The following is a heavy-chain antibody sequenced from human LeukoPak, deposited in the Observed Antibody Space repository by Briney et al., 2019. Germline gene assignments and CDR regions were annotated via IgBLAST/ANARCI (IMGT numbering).Heavy chain of an antibody. Sequence: PGGSLRLSCAASGFTFSDYILDWVRQAPGKGLEWVGRIRRGANSYTTEYAASVKGRFTISRDDSKNSLDLHMNSLKTEDTAVYHCSRDGGEGGNSAFDIWGQGTMVTVSS. D-gene: IGHD3-16*01. CDR1: GFTFSDYI. CDR2: IRRGANSYTT. J-gene: IGHJ3*02. CDR3: SRDGGEGGNSAFDI. V-gene: IGHV3-72*01.